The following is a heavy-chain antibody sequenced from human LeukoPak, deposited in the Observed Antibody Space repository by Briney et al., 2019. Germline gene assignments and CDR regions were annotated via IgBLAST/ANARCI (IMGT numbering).Heavy chain of an antibody. Sequence: PGGSLRLSCAASGFTFSSYEMNWVRQAPGKGLEWVSYISSSVSTIYYADFVKGRFTISRDNAKNSLYLQMNSLRAEDTAVYYCVLGYCSSTSCYTYYGMDVWGQGTTVTVSS. CDR1: GFTFSSYE. D-gene: IGHD2-2*02. V-gene: IGHV3-48*03. J-gene: IGHJ6*02. CDR3: VLGYCSSTSCYTYYGMDV. CDR2: ISSSVSTI.